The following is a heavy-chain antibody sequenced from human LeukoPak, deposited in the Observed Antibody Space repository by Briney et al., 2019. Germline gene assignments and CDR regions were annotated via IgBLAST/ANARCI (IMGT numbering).Heavy chain of an antibody. CDR1: GGSISSYY. Sequence: SETLSLTCTVSGGSISSYYWSWIRQPAGKGLEWIGRIYTSGSTYYNPSLKSRVTISVDTSKNQFSLKLSSVTAADTAVYYCARHGEYGSGAAGAFDIWGQGTMVTVSS. D-gene: IGHD3-10*01. CDR2: IYTSGST. J-gene: IGHJ3*02. V-gene: IGHV4-4*07. CDR3: ARHGEYGSGAAGAFDI.